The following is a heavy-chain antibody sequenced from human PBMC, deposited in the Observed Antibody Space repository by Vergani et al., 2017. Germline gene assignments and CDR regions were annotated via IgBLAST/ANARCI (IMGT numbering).Heavy chain of an antibody. CDR2: ISGRGVST. Sequence: EVQLLESGGDLVQPGGSLKLSCAASGFTFSSYAMSWVRQAPGQGLEWVSAISGRGVSTYYADSVKGRFTISRDNSKNTLYLQMNSLRSEDTAVYYCAKRTTAPVYWGQGTLVTVSS. V-gene: IGHV3-23*01. J-gene: IGHJ4*02. CDR1: GFTFSSYA. D-gene: IGHD4-17*01. CDR3: AKRTTAPVY.